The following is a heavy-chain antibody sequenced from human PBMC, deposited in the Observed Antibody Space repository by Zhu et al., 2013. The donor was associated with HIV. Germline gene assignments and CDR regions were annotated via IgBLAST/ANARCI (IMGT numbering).Heavy chain of an antibody. CDR3: AREYSSSWAWFDP. V-gene: IGHV4-39*07. CDR1: GGSISSSSYY. J-gene: IGHJ5*02. Sequence: QVQLQESGPGLVKPSETLSLTCTVSGGSISSSSYYWGWIRQPPGKGLEWIGSIYYSGSTYYNPSLKSRVTISVDTSKNQFSLKLSSVTAADTAVYYCAREYSSSWAWFDPWGQGTLVTVSS. CDR2: IYYSGST. D-gene: IGHD6-13*01.